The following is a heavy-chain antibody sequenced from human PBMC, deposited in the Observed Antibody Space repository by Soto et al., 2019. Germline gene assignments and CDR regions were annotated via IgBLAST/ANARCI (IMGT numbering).Heavy chain of an antibody. CDR1: GFTFSSYS. V-gene: IGHV3-48*02. CDR2: ISSSSSTI. CDR3: ARDIGCSGGSCYYYGMDV. J-gene: IGHJ6*02. Sequence: EVQLVESGGGLVQPGGSLRLSCAASGFTFSSYSMNWVRQAPGKGLEWVSYISSSSSTIYYADSVKGRFTISRDNAKNSPYLQMNSLRDEDTAVYYCARDIGCSGGSCYYYGMDVWGQGTTVTVSS. D-gene: IGHD2-15*01.